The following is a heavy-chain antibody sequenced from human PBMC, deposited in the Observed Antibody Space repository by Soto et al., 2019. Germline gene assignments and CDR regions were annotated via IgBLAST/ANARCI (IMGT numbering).Heavy chain of an antibody. CDR2: VYYNENT. D-gene: IGHD3-3*01. Sequence: PSETLSLTCSVSGGSISSFTYYWGWIRQPPGKGLEWIGTVYYNENTYYNPSLKSRVTITVDTAKNQFSLNLRSVTAADTAVYYCPRTFYYDFSTAAGGLLQDNGFDPWGQGTPV. CDR3: PRTFYYDFSTAAGGLLQDNGFDP. J-gene: IGHJ5*02. CDR1: GGSISSFTYY. V-gene: IGHV4-39*01.